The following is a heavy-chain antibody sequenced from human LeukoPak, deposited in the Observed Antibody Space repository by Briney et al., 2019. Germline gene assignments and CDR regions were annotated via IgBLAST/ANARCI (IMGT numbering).Heavy chain of an antibody. D-gene: IGHD2-8*02. J-gene: IGHJ4*02. Sequence: GGSLRLSCAASGFTFSSYEMNWVRQAPGKGLEWVAFIRYDGSNKYYADSEKGRFTISRDNSKNTLYLQMNSLRAEDTAVYYCAVTGGSFDYWGQGTLVTVSS. CDR1: GFTFSSYE. V-gene: IGHV3-30*02. CDR3: AVTGGSFDY. CDR2: IRYDGSNK.